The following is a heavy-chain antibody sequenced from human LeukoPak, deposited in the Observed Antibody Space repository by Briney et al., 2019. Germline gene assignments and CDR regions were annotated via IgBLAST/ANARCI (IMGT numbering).Heavy chain of an antibody. D-gene: IGHD6-19*01. CDR2: IIPIFGTA. J-gene: IGHJ6*03. Sequence: SVKVSCKASGGTFSSYAISWVRQAPGQGLEWMGGIIPIFGTANYAQKFQGRVTITTDESTSTAYMELSSLRSEDTAVYYCARDTPAVAGTRAMDVWGKGTTVTVSS. CDR3: ARDTPAVAGTRAMDV. V-gene: IGHV1-69*05. CDR1: GGTFSSYA.